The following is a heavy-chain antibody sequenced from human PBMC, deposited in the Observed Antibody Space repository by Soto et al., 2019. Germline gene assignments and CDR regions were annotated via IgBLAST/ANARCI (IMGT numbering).Heavy chain of an antibody. Sequence: GGSLRLSCAASGFTFSSYAMSWVRQAPGKGLEWVSAISGSGGSTYYADSVKGRFTISRDNSKNTLYLQMNSLRAEVTAVYYCAKDNFDIPLYYFDYWGQGTLVTVSS. CDR3: AKDNFDIPLYYFDY. V-gene: IGHV3-23*01. CDR1: GFTFSSYA. J-gene: IGHJ4*02. D-gene: IGHD3-9*01. CDR2: ISGSGGST.